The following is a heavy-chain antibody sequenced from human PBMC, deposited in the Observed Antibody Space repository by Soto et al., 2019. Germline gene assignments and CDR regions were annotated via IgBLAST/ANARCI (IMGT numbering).Heavy chain of an antibody. D-gene: IGHD1-26*01. J-gene: IGHJ4*02. CDR3: ARARSCVGAEFDY. CDR1: GCSISSSNW. V-gene: IGHV4-4*02. CDR2: IYHSGST. Sequence: QVQLQESGPGLVKPSGTLSLTCAVSGCSISSSNWWSWVRQPPGKGLEWIGEIYHSGSTNYNPSLKSRVTLSVDKSKNDFTRKLSAVTAADTAVYYCARARSCVGAEFDYWGQGTLVTVSS.